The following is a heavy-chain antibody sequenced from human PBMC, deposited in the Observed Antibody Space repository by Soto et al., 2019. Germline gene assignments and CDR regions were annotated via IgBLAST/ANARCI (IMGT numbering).Heavy chain of an antibody. D-gene: IGHD2-2*01. CDR3: ARLRSAYCSSTSCSRGPYTSFYYYYGMDV. V-gene: IGHV4-34*01. CDR1: GWSFSVYY. Sequence: PSETLSLTCAVYGWSFSVYYWSWIRQPPGKGLEWIGEINHSGSTNYNPSLKSRVTISVDTSKNQFSLKLSSVTAADTAVYYCARLRSAYCSSTSCSRGPYTSFYYYYGMDVWGQGTTVTVSS. CDR2: INHSGST. J-gene: IGHJ6*02.